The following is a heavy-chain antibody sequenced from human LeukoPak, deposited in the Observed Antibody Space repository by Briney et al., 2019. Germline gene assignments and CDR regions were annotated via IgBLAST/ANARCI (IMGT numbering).Heavy chain of an antibody. CDR1: GGSISGNSYY. Sequence: PSETLSLTCTVSGGSISGNSYYWGWIRQPPGKGLDWIGSICYSGSTYYNPSLKSRVTISVDTSKSQFSLNLSSVTAADTAVYYCARLRPYHYGYMDVWGKGTTVT. CDR3: ARLRPYHYGYMDV. V-gene: IGHV4-39*01. CDR2: ICYSGST. J-gene: IGHJ6*03. D-gene: IGHD3-10*01.